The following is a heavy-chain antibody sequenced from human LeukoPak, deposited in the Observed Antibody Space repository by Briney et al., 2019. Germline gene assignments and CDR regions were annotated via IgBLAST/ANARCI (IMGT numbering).Heavy chain of an antibody. CDR3: ARLTGNYFYFAY. D-gene: IGHD7-27*01. V-gene: IGHV4-4*07. CDR1: GGSVSGYY. CDR2: IHSSGST. J-gene: IGHJ4*02. Sequence: SETLSLTCTVSGGSVSGYYWSWIRQSAGEGLEWIGRIHSSGSTNYHPSLRSRVTMSVDTPNNQISLRLSSVTAADTAIYYCARLTGNYFYFAYWGQGTLVTVSS.